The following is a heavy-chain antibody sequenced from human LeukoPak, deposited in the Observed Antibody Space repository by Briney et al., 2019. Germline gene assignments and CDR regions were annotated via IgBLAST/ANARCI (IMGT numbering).Heavy chain of an antibody. J-gene: IGHJ6*02. CDR3: ARGWVDNALLWGMDV. D-gene: IGHD5-12*01. Sequence: SSVKVSCKASGGTFSSYAISWVRQAPGQGLEWMGRIIPILGIANYAQRFQGRVSMTADTSTSTAYLELSSLRSEDTAIYYCARGWVDNALLWGMDVWGQGTTVTVSS. CDR1: GGTFSSYA. V-gene: IGHV1-69*04. CDR2: IIPILGIA.